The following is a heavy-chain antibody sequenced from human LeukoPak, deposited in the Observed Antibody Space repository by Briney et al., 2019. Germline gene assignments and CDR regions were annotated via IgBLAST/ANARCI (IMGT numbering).Heavy chain of an antibody. CDR2: INHSGST. V-gene: IGHV4-34*01. CDR1: GGSFSGYF. Sequence: SETLSLTCAVYGGSFSGYFWNWIRQTPGKGLEWIGEINHSGSTNYNPSLKSRDTISVDTSKNQFSLKLNSVTAADTAIYYCARRTTDTSGNYYGAFDIWGPGTVVTVSS. D-gene: IGHD3-22*01. J-gene: IGHJ3*02. CDR3: ARRTTDTSGNYYGAFDI.